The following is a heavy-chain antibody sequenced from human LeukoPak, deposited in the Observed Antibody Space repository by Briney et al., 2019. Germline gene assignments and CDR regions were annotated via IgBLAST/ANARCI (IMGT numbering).Heavy chain of an antibody. CDR2: ISGSGGST. Sequence: PGGSLRLSCAASGFTFSSYAMSWVRQAPGKGLEWVSAISGSGGSTYYADSVKGRFTISRDNSKNTLYLQMNSLRAEDTAVYYCTTRPAIVVVPAASFIDYWGQGTLVTVSS. J-gene: IGHJ4*02. V-gene: IGHV3-23*01. D-gene: IGHD2-2*01. CDR3: TTRPAIVVVPAASFIDY. CDR1: GFTFSSYA.